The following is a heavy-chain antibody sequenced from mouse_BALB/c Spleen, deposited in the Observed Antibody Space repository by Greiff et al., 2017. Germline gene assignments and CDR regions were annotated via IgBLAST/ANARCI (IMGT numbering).Heavy chain of an antibody. D-gene: IGHD1-2*01. CDR2: ISSGGST. CDR1: GFTFSSYA. V-gene: IGHV5-6-5*01. CDR3: ARGLDYYGPFAY. J-gene: IGHJ3*01. Sequence: DVMLVESGGGLVKPGGSLKLSCAASGFTFSSYAMSWVRQTPEKRLEWVASISSGGSTYYPDSVKGRFTISRDNARNILYLQMSSLRSEDTAMYYCARGLDYYGPFAYWGQGTLVTVSA.